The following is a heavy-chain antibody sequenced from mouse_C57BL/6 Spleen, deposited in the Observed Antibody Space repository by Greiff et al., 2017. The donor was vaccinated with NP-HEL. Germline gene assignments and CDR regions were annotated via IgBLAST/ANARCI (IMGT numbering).Heavy chain of an antibody. CDR2: IYPGDGDT. CDR1: GYAFSSSW. J-gene: IGHJ4*01. CDR3: ARGAYYSNYYAMDD. Sequence: VQLQQSGPELVKPGASVKISCKASGYAFSSSWMNWVKQRPGKGLEWIGRIYPGDGDTNYNGKFKGKDTLTADKSSSTAYMQLSSLTSEDSAVYFCARGAYYSNYYAMDDWGQGTSVTVSS. V-gene: IGHV1-82*01. D-gene: IGHD2-5*01.